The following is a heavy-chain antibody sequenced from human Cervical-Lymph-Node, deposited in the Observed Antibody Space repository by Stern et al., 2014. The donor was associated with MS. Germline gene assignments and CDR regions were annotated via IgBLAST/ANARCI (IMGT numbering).Heavy chain of an antibody. D-gene: IGHD6-19*01. CDR3: TRFLQSGWSDLFDS. CDR1: GSTFSTSW. J-gene: IGHJ5*01. Sequence: EVQLEESGGGLVQPGGSQRLSCVASGSTFSTSWMSWVRQAPGKGLEWVANIKRDGSETYYLDSVKGRFTISRDNAKSSLYLEMNSLRAEDTAVNYCTRFLQSGWSDLFDSWGRGTLVTVSS. CDR2: IKRDGSET. V-gene: IGHV3-7*01.